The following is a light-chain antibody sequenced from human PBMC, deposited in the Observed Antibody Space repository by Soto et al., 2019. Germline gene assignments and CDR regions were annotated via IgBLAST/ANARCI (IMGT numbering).Light chain of an antibody. Sequence: QSVLTQPPSISAAPGQTVTISCSGSSSNFGNDYVSWYQQFPGTAPKLLIFDNDKRPSGIPDRFSGSKSATSATLAITGLRSGDEADYYCGTWDSSLRTVFGGGTKVTVL. CDR1: SSNFGNDY. J-gene: IGLJ3*02. CDR3: GTWDSSLRTV. V-gene: IGLV1-51*01. CDR2: DND.